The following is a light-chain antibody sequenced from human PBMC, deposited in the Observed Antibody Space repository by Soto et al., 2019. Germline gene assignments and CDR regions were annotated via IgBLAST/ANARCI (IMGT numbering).Light chain of an antibody. CDR3: QHYNRYSRK. Sequence: PEERATLSCRASQSVSSNLAWYQQKPGQAPRLLISGASTRATGIPARFSGSGSGTELTLTISSLQSEDFATYYCQHYNRYSRKFGQGTKVDI. CDR1: QSVSSN. J-gene: IGKJ1*01. CDR2: GAS. V-gene: IGKV3-15*01.